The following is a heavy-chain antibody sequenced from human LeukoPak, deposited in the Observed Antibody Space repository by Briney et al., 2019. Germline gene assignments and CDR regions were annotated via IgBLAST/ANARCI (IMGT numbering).Heavy chain of an antibody. Sequence: SETLSLTCTVSGGSISSGVYYWTWIRQPAGKGLEWIGRMYSSGSTHYNPSLKSRVTISVDTSKNQVSLKLTSVTAADTAVYYCARETGGQYFDYWGQGTLVTVSS. V-gene: IGHV4-61*10. CDR1: GGSISSGVYY. D-gene: IGHD7-27*01. J-gene: IGHJ4*02. CDR3: ARETGGQYFDY. CDR2: MYSSGST.